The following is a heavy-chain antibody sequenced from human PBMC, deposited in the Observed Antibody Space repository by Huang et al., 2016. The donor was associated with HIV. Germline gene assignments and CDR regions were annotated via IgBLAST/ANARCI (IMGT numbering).Heavy chain of an antibody. CDR3: ARARGYYDSSVSYYFDY. V-gene: IGHV1-69*13. D-gene: IGHD3-22*01. J-gene: IGHJ4*02. CDR2: IIPIFGTA. CDR1: GGTFSSYA. Sequence: QVQLVQSGAEVKKPGSSVKVSCKASGGTFSSYAISWVRQAPGQGLGWRGRIIPIFGTANYAQKFQGRVTITADESTSTAYMELSSLRSEDTAVYYCARARGYYDSSVSYYFDYWGQGTLVTVSS.